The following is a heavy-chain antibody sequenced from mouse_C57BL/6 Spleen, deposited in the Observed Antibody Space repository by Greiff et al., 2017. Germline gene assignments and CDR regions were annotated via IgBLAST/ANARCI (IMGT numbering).Heavy chain of an antibody. CDR2: IYPGSGST. J-gene: IGHJ4*01. CDR3: ARNPQYYAMDY. CDR1: GYTFTSYW. Sequence: QVQLQQPGAELVKPGASVKMSCKASGYTFTSYWITWVKQRPGQGLEWIGVIYPGSGSTNYNEKFKSKATLTVDTSSSTAYMQLSSLTSEDSAVYYCARNPQYYAMDYWGQGTSVTVSS. V-gene: IGHV1-55*01.